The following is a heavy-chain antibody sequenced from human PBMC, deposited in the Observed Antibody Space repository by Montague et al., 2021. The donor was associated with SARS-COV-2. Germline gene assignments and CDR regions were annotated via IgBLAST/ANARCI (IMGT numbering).Heavy chain of an antibody. CDR1: GDSTTPYGDSIGGYF. V-gene: IGHV4-4*07. Sequence: SETLSLTCSVSGDSTTPYGDSIGGYFWSWIRQPAGKGLEWIGRIYANGNFDYNPSLNSRVSMSMDTSKQEFSMRLISVTAADTAVYYCARDAYYFGPGRENHGAFGPWGQGILVTVSS. CDR2: IYANGNF. CDR3: ARDAYYFGPGRENHGAFGP. J-gene: IGHJ5*02. D-gene: IGHD2/OR15-2a*01.